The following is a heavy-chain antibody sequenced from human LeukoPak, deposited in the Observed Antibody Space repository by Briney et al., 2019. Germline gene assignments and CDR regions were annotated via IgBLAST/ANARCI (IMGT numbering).Heavy chain of an antibody. CDR1: GGSFSGYY. CDR2: INHSGST. V-gene: IGHV4-34*01. D-gene: IGHD2-21*01. Sequence: PSETLSLTCAVYGGSFSGYYWSWIRQPPGKGLEWIGEINHSGSTNYNPSLKSRVTISVDTSKNQFSLKLSSVTAADTAVYYCGRRGPYSGYWGQGTLVTVSS. CDR3: GRRGPYSGY. J-gene: IGHJ4*03.